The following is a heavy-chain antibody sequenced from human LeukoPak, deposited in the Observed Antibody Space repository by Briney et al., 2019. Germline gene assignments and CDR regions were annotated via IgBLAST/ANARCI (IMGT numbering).Heavy chain of an antibody. CDR1: GFTFSSYA. CDR2: ISGSGGST. J-gene: IGHJ3*02. CDR3: AKGGSITMMVVTPDAFDI. V-gene: IGHV3-23*01. Sequence: GGSLRLSCAASGFTFSSYAMSWVRQAPGKGLEWVSAISGSGGSTYYADSVKGRFTISRDNSKNTVYLQMNSLRADDTAVYYCAKGGSITMMVVTPDAFDIWGQGTMVTVSS. D-gene: IGHD3-22*01.